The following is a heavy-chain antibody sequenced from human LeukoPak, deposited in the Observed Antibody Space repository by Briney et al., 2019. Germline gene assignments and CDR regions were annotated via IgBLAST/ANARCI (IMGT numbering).Heavy chain of an antibody. V-gene: IGHV4-30-4*08. Sequence: SETLSLTCTVSGGSISSGDYYWGWLRQRPGTGREGVGYIYYSGSTYYNPSLKSRVTISVDTPKNQFSLKLSSVTPANPAVYYCASERPCNSNSYLDVWGKGTTVTVSS. J-gene: IGHJ6*03. D-gene: IGHD2/OR15-2a*01. CDR2: IYYSGST. CDR3: ASERPCNSNSYLDV. CDR1: GGSISSGDYY.